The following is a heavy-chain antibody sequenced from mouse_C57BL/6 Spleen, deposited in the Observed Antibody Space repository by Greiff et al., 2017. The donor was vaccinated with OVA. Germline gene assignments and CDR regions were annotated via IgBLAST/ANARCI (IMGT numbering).Heavy chain of an antibody. J-gene: IGHJ3*01. V-gene: IGHV1-64*01. D-gene: IGHD1-1*01. Sequence: QVQLQQSGAELVKPGASVTLSCKASGYTFTSYWMHWVKQRPGQGLEWIGMIHPNSGSTNYNEKFKSKATLTVDKSSSTAYMQLSSLTSEDSAVYYCARCPSDGSSFAYWGQGTLVTVSA. CDR1: GYTFTSYW. CDR3: ARCPSDGSSFAY. CDR2: IHPNSGST.